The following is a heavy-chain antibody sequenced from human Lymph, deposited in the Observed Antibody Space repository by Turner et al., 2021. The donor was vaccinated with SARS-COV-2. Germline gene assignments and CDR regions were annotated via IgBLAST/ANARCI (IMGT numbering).Heavy chain of an antibody. J-gene: IGHJ5*02. CDR2: IYYRGST. Sequence: QVQLQESPPRLVPPLETLSPTCAVSGGSMNSNYWSWLRQPPGKRLEWIGYIYYRGSTNYTPTRGSRVTISVYTSRNQFSLNLTSVAAADADLYYCAGGTVNSWVDPWGQGTLVTVSS. D-gene: IGHD2-21*02. CDR3: AGGTVNSWVDP. CDR1: GGSMNSNY. V-gene: IGHV4-59*01.